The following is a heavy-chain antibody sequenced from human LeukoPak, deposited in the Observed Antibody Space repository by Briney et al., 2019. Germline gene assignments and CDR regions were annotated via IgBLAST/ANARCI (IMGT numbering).Heavy chain of an antibody. CDR3: ARVSGITMIVVVNSDAFDI. J-gene: IGHJ3*02. V-gene: IGHV4-4*07. CDR2: IFTSGST. CDR1: SGSISTFY. Sequence: TSQTLSLTCTVSSGSISTFYWSWIRQPAGKGLECIGRIFTSGSTNYNPSLKSRVTMSVDTSKNQFSLKLSSVTAADTAVYYYARVSGITMIVVVNSDAFDIWGQGTMVTVSS. D-gene: IGHD3-22*01.